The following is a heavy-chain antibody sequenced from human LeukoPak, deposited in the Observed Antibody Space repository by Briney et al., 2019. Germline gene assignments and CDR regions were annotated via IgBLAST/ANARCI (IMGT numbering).Heavy chain of an antibody. V-gene: IGHV5-51*01. J-gene: IGHJ6*03. Sequence: GQSLNISCKGSVYRFTSDWVGWVRQMPGKGLEWMGVIYPGDSDTKYSPSFQGQVTISADKSINTAYLQWSGLPASDTAMYYCARAQYSTSCFYYYMDVWGKGTTVTVSS. CDR2: IYPGDSDT. CDR3: ARAQYSTSCFYYYMDV. D-gene: IGHD6-6*01. CDR1: VYRFTSDW.